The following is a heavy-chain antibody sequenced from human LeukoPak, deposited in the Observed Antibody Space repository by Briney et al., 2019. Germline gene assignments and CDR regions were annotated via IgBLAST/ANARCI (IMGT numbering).Heavy chain of an antibody. D-gene: IGHD2-2*01. CDR2: INARGDT. CDR3: ARGQVPAARGYNWFDP. V-gene: IGHV4-34*01. Sequence: SETLSLTCAVYGWSFNDYYWNWIRQPPGKGLEWIGEINARGDTNFNPSLKSRVTIPVDTSKKQISLRLTSMIAADTAVYYCARGQVPAARGYNWFDPWGQGTLVIVSS. J-gene: IGHJ5*02. CDR1: GWSFNDYY.